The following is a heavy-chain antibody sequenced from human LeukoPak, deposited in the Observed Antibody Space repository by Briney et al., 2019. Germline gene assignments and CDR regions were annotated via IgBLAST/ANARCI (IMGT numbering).Heavy chain of an antibody. J-gene: IGHJ4*02. CDR2: ISSSSTTI. CDR1: GFTFSSYS. D-gene: IGHD2/OR15-2a*01. Sequence: GGSLRLSCAASGFTFSSYSMMWVRQAPGKGLEWVSYISSSSTTIYYADSVKGRFTISRDNAKNSVYLQMNSLRAEGTAVYYCAREYSKGSDYWGQGTLVTVSS. CDR3: AREYSKGSDY. V-gene: IGHV3-48*01.